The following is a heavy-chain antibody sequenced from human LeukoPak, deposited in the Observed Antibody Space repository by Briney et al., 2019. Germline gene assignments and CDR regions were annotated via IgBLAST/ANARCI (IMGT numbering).Heavy chain of an antibody. J-gene: IGHJ4*02. D-gene: IGHD4-23*01. V-gene: IGHV3-23*01. CDR1: GFTFSSYA. Sequence: GGSLRLSCAASGFTFSSYAMSWVRQAPGKGLEWVSAISGSGGSTYYADSVKGRSTISRDNSKNTLYLQMNSLRAEDTAVYYCAKAPTVGYYFDYWGQGTLVTVSS. CDR3: AKAPTVGYYFDY. CDR2: ISGSGGST.